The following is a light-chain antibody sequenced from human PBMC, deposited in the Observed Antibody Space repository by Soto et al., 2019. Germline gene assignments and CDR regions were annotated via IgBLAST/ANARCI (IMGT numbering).Light chain of an antibody. CDR2: AAS. CDR3: LQHNSYTRT. V-gene: IGKV1-17*01. Sequence: DIQMTQSPSSLSASVGDRVTITCRASQGIRNELGWYQQKPGKAPKRLIYAASSLQSGVPSRFSGSGSGTEFTLTISRLQPEDFATYYCLQHNSYTRTFGQGTKVEIK. J-gene: IGKJ1*01. CDR1: QGIRNE.